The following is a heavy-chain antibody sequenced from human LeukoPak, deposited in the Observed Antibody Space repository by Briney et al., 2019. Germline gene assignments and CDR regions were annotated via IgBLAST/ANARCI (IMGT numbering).Heavy chain of an antibody. V-gene: IGHV1-8*01. CDR3: ARGTRKLGYCTNGVCKRRYYYYYMDV. Sequence: ASVKVSCKASGYTFTSYDINWVRQATGQGLEWMGWMNPNSGNTGYAQKFQGRVTMTRNTSISTAYMELSSLRSEDTAVYYCARGTRKLGYCTNGVCKRRYYYYYMDVWGKGPRSPSP. D-gene: IGHD2-8*01. J-gene: IGHJ6*03. CDR2: MNPNSGNT. CDR1: GYTFTSYD.